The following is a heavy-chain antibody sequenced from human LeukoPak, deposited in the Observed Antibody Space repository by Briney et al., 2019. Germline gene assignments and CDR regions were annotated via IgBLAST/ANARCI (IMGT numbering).Heavy chain of an antibody. CDR2: IIPIFGTA. Sequence: SVKVSCKASGGTFSSYAISWVRQAPGQGLEWMGRIIPIFGTANYAQKVQGRVTITTDESTSTAYMELSSLRSEDTAVYYCARSTVTTGDAFDIWGQGTMVTVSS. CDR3: ARSTVTTGDAFDI. D-gene: IGHD4-17*01. V-gene: IGHV1-69*05. J-gene: IGHJ3*02. CDR1: GGTFSSYA.